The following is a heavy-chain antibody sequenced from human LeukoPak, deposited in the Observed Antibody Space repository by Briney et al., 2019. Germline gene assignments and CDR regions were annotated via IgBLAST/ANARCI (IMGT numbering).Heavy chain of an antibody. CDR3: ARSYYYGSGTDY. D-gene: IGHD3-10*01. J-gene: IGHJ4*02. V-gene: IGHV1-2*02. Sequence: GASVTVSCKASGYTFTGYYMHWVRQAPGQGLEWMGWINPNSGGTNYAQKFQGRVTMTRDTSISTAYMELSRLRSDDTAVYYCARSYYYGSGTDYWGQGTLVTVSS. CDR1: GYTFTGYY. CDR2: INPNSGGT.